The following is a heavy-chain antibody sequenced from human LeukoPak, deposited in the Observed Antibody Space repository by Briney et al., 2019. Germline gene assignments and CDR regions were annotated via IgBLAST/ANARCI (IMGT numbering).Heavy chain of an antibody. Sequence: SETLSLTCAVYGGSFSGYYWSWIRQPPGKGLEWLGEINHSGSTNYNPSLKSRVTISVDTSKNQFSLKLSSVTAADTAVYYCASLLGYCSSTSCYTYDYWGQGTLVTVSS. CDR2: INHSGST. CDR3: ASLLGYCSSTSCYTYDY. J-gene: IGHJ4*02. CDR1: GGSFSGYY. D-gene: IGHD2-2*02. V-gene: IGHV4-34*01.